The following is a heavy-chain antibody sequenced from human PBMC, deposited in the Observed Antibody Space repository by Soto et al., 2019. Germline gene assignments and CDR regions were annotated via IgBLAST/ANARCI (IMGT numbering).Heavy chain of an antibody. V-gene: IGHV3-30*18. J-gene: IGHJ3*02. D-gene: IGHD5-12*01. CDR2: ISYDGSNK. Sequence: PGGSLRLSCAASGFTFSSYVMHWVRQAPGKGLEWVAVISYDGSNKYYADSVKGRFTISRDNSKNTLYLQMNSLRAEDTAVYYCAKDGGYSGYEDAFDIWGQGTMVTVSS. CDR3: AKDGGYSGYEDAFDI. CDR1: GFTFSSYV.